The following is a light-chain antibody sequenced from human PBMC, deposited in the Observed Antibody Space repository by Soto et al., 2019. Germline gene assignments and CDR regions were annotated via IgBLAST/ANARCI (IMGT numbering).Light chain of an antibody. Sequence: EIVMTQSPATLSVSPGERATLSCRASQSVSSNLAWYQQKPGQALRLLIYGASTRATGVPARFSGSGSGTEFTLTISSLQSEDFAVYYCQQYNSWPLTFGGGTKVDIK. J-gene: IGKJ4*01. CDR3: QQYNSWPLT. CDR1: QSVSSN. V-gene: IGKV3-15*01. CDR2: GAS.